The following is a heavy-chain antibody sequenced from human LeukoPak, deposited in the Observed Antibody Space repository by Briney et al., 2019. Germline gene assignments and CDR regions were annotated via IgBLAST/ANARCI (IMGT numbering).Heavy chain of an antibody. D-gene: IGHD6-13*01. CDR1: GFTFSNYW. Sequence: GGSLRLSCAASGFTFSNYWMVWFRQAPGKGLEWLGNIRQDGEEKNYLDSVKGRFTFSRDNAKNSLYLQMDSLRAEDTAVYYCARGAPAAPCADYWGQGTLVRVSS. V-gene: IGHV3-7*01. CDR3: ARGAPAAPCADY. J-gene: IGHJ4*02. CDR2: IRQDGEEK.